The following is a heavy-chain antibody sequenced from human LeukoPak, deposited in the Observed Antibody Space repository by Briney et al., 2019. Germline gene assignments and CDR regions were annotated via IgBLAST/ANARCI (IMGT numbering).Heavy chain of an antibody. J-gene: IGHJ4*02. D-gene: IGHD2-15*01. CDR3: AKLIGSSSDIG. CDR2: ISDSGGHT. V-gene: IGHV3-23*01. CDR1: GFTFSSNA. Sequence: PGRSLRLSCAASGFTFSSNAMSWVRQVPGKGLEWVSTISDSGGHTYYADSVKGRFTISRDNSKNTLYLQMNGLRAEDTAIYYCAKLIGSSSDIGWGQGTLVTVAS.